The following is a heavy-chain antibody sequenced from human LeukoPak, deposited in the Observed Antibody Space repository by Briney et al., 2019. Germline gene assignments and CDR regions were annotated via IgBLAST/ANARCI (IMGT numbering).Heavy chain of an antibody. CDR1: GYTFTSYY. Sequence: ASVKVSCKASGYTFTSYYMHWVRQAPGQGLEWMGIINPSGGSTSYAQKFQGRATMTRDMSTSTVYMELSSLRSEDTAVYYCARDSDTAMVNNWFDPWGQGTLVTVSS. CDR3: ARDSDTAMVNNWFDP. J-gene: IGHJ5*02. V-gene: IGHV1-46*01. D-gene: IGHD5-18*01. CDR2: INPSGGST.